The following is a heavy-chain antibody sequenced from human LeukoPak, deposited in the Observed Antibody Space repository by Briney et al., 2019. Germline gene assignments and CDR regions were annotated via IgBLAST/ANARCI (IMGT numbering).Heavy chain of an antibody. J-gene: IGHJ6*02. CDR1: GVSLSTYY. CDR2: VYYTGIT. Sequence: SSETLSLTCTVSGVSLSTYYWGWIRQPPGKGLEWIGYVYYTGITNYNPSLKSRVTISVDTSKNQFSLKLSSVTAADAAVYYCARDYYDSSGYYYYYYGMDVWGQGTTVTVSS. V-gene: IGHV4-59*12. D-gene: IGHD3-22*01. CDR3: ARDYYDSSGYYYYYYGMDV.